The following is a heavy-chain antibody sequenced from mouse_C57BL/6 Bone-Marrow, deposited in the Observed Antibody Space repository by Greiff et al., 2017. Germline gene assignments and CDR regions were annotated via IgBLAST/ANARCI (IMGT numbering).Heavy chain of an antibody. CDR1: GYSFTDYN. D-gene: IGHD2-4*01. Sequence: VQLKESGPELVKPGASVKISCKASGYSFTDYNMNWVKQSNGRSLEWIGVINPNYGTTSYNQKFKGKATLTVDQSSSTAYMQLNSLTSEDSAVYYCARGYDYDYAMDYWGQGTSVTVSS. CDR2: INPNYGTT. J-gene: IGHJ4*01. V-gene: IGHV1-39*01. CDR3: ARGYDYDYAMDY.